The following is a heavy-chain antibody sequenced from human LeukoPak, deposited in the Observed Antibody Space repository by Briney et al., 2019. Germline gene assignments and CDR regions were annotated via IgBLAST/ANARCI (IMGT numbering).Heavy chain of an antibody. V-gene: IGHV3-23*01. D-gene: IGHD4-17*01. CDR1: GFTFSSYA. Sequence: GGSLRLSCAASGFTFSSYAMSWVRQAPGKGLEWVSAISGSGGSTYYADSVKGRFTISRDTSKNTLYLQMNSLRAEDTAVYCCARINYGDYEGASDIWGQGTMVTVSS. CDR3: ARINYGDYEGASDI. J-gene: IGHJ3*02. CDR2: ISGSGGST.